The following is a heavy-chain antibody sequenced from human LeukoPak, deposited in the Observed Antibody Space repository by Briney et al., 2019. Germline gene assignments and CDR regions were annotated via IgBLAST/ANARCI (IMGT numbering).Heavy chain of an antibody. J-gene: IGHJ6*02. CDR1: GGSISSYY. Sequence: NPSETLSLTCTVSGGSISSYYWSWIRQPPGKGLEWIGNIYYSGSTYYSPSLTSRVTVSVDTSENQFSLKLSSVTAADTAVYYCARAHSIASYYYGVDVWGQGTTVTVSS. V-gene: IGHV4-59*12. CDR2: IYYSGST. D-gene: IGHD2/OR15-2a*01. CDR3: ARAHSIASYYYGVDV.